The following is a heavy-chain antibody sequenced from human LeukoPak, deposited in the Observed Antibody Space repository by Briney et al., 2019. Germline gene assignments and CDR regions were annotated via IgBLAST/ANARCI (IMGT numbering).Heavy chain of an antibody. V-gene: IGHV4-61*02. Sequence: SETLSLTCTVSGGSISSGSYYWSWIRQPAGKGLEWIGRIYTSGSTNYNPSLKSRVTISVATSKNQFSLKLSSVTAADRAVYYCARESIGYSYGFDYWGQGTLVTVSS. CDR1: GGSISSGSYY. CDR3: ARESIGYSYGFDY. D-gene: IGHD5-18*01. J-gene: IGHJ4*02. CDR2: IYTSGST.